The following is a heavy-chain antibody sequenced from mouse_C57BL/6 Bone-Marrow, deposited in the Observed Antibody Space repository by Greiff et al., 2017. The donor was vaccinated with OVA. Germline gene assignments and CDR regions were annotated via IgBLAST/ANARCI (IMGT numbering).Heavy chain of an antibody. CDR3: AQSEGGYDWYFDV. Sequence: QVQLQESGPGLVQPSQSLSITCTVSGFSLTSYGVHWVRQSPGKGLEWLGVIWRGGGTDYNAAFMSRLSITTDNSKSQVFFKMNSLQADDTAIYDCAQSEGGYDWYFDVWGTGTTVTVSS. CDR2: IWRGGGT. D-gene: IGHD2-2*01. CDR1: GFSLTSYG. J-gene: IGHJ1*03. V-gene: IGHV2-5*01.